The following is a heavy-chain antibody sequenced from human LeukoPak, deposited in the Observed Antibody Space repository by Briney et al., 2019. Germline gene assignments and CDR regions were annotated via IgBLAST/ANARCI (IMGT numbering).Heavy chain of an antibody. J-gene: IGHJ5*02. CDR2: ISYDGSDK. V-gene: IGHV3-30*04. CDR3: ARELYDDGESWFDP. D-gene: IGHD4-17*01. CDR1: GFTFRTYG. Sequence: GRSLRLSCAASGFTFRTYGMHWLRQAPGKGPEWVTFISYDGSDKKYGASVKGRFTVSRDNLKNFLYLQMNSLRVEDTAMYYCARELYDDGESWFDPWGQGTLVTVSS.